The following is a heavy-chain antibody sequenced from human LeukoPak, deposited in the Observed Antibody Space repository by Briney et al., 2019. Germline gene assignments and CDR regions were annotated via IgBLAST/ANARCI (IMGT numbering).Heavy chain of an antibody. V-gene: IGHV3-53*01. CDR3: ARAIIAAAGPLGY. D-gene: IGHD6-13*01. CDR2: IYSGGGT. J-gene: IGHJ4*02. Sequence: GGSLRLSCAASGVTVSSNYLTWVRHPPAQGLEWVSVIYSGGGTYYADSVKGRFTISRDNSKNTLYLHMNSLRAEDTAVYYCARAIIAAAGPLGYWGQGTLVTVSS. CDR1: GVTVSSNY.